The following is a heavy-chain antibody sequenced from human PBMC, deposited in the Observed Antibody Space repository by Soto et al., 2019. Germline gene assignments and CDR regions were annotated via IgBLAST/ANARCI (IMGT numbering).Heavy chain of an antibody. CDR1: GFTFSSYS. CDR2: ISSSSYI. CDR3: ARDLSPAATNYYGMDV. Sequence: PGGSLRLSCAASGFTFSSYSMNWVRQAPGKGLEWVSSISSSSYIYYADSVKGRFTISRDNAKNSLYLQMNSLRAEDTAVYYCARDLSPAATNYYGMDVWGQGTTVTVSS. J-gene: IGHJ6*02. V-gene: IGHV3-21*01. D-gene: IGHD2-2*01.